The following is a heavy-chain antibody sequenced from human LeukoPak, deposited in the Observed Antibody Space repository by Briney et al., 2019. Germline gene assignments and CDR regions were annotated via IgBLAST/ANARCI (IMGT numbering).Heavy chain of an antibody. J-gene: IGHJ4*02. V-gene: IGHV3-7*01. Sequence: GGSLRLSCAASGFTFSSYWMSWVRQAPGKGLEWVANMNQDGSRKYYVDSVKGRFTISRDNAKNSLYLQMNSLRAEDSAVYYCAREIPGGATTLDYWGQGSLVTVSS. CDR2: MNQDGSRK. D-gene: IGHD1-26*01. CDR1: GFTFSSYW. CDR3: AREIPGGATTLDY.